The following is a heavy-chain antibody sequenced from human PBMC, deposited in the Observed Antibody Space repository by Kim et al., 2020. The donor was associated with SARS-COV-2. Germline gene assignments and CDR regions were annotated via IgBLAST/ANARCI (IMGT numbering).Heavy chain of an antibody. V-gene: IGHV3-30*01. J-gene: IGHJ6*02. CDR3: ARDYYDSSGYSYGMDV. Sequence: VKGRFTISRDNSKNTLYLQMNSLRAEDTAVYYCARDYYDSSGYSYGMDVWGQGTTVTVSS. D-gene: IGHD3-22*01.